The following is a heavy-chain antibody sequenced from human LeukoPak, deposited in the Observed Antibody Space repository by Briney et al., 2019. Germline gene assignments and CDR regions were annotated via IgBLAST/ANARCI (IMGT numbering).Heavy chain of an antibody. CDR2: ISSSGSTI. D-gene: IGHD3-10*01. Sequence: PGGSLRLSCAASGFTFSDYYMSWIRQAPGKGLEWVSYISSSGSTIYYADSVKGRFTISRDNAKNSLYLQMNSLRAEDTAVYYCARDFRRPIMVRGAIGGSADKRGDYWGQGTLVTVSS. J-gene: IGHJ4*02. CDR3: ARDFRRPIMVRGAIGGSADKRGDY. CDR1: GFTFSDYY. V-gene: IGHV3-11*01.